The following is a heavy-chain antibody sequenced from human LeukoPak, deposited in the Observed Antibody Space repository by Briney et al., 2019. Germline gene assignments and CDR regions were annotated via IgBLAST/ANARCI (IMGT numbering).Heavy chain of an antibody. V-gene: IGHV4-34*01. Sequence: KPSETLSLTCAVYGGSFSGYYWSWIRQPPGKGLEWIGEINHSGSTNYNPSLKSRVTISVDTSKNQFSLKLSSVTAADTAVYYCARGGYYDILTGYHPFVWGQGTTVTVSS. CDR3: ARGGYYDILTGYHPFV. CDR2: INHSGST. D-gene: IGHD3-9*01. CDR1: GGSFSGYY. J-gene: IGHJ6*02.